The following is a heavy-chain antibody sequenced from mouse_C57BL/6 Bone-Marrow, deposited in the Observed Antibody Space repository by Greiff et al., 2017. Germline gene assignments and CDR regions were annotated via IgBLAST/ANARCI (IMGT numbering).Heavy chain of an antibody. J-gene: IGHJ2*01. CDR2: IDPNSGGT. CDR1: GYTFTSYW. D-gene: IGHD1-1*01. V-gene: IGHV1-72*01. Sequence: QVQLQQPGAELVKPGASVKLSCKASGYTFTSYWMHWVKQRPGRGLEWIGRIDPNSGGTKYNEKFKSKATLTVNKTTIPAYMQLSSLTSEDSAVYYCARPYYYGGYYFDYWGQGTTLTVSS. CDR3: ARPYYYGGYYFDY.